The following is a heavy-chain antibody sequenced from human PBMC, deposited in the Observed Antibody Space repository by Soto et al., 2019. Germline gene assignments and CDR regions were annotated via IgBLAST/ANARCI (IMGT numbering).Heavy chain of an antibody. D-gene: IGHD1-26*01. CDR2: IFHSGST. V-gene: IGHV4-30-2*01. CDR3: AREGGSGSPDGYFNV. Sequence: QLQLQESGSGLVKPSQTLSLTCAVSGGSISSGGYSWSWLRQPPGKGLEWIGYIFHSGSTYYNPSLKSRVTISVDASKNHFSLELSSVTAADTAVYYCAREGGSGSPDGYFNVWGRGTLVTVSS. CDR1: GGSISSGGYS. J-gene: IGHJ2*01.